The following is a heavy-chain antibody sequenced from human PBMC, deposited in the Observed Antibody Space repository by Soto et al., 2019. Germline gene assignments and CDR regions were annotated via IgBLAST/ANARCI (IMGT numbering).Heavy chain of an antibody. CDR1: GFSLSNARMG. V-gene: IGHV2-26*01. CDR2: IFSNDEK. D-gene: IGHD1-26*01. J-gene: IGHJ4*02. CDR3: ARHGRGVGARPLDY. Sequence: QVTLKESGPVLLKPTETLTLTCTVSGFSLSNARMGVSWIRQPPGKALEWLAHIFSNDEKSYSTSLKSRLTISKDTSNSQVVLTMTNMDPVDTATYYCARHGRGVGARPLDYWGQGTLVTVSS.